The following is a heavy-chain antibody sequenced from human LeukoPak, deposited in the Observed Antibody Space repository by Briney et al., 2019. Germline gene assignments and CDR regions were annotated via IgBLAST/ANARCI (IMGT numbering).Heavy chain of an antibody. CDR1: GFTFSSYS. J-gene: IGHJ4*02. D-gene: IGHD3-22*01. CDR2: ITSSSSYI. CDR3: ARVFNYDWWYFDY. V-gene: IGHV3-21*01. Sequence: GGSLRLSCAASGFTFSSYSMNWVRQAPGKGLEWVSSITSSSSYIYYADSVKGRFTISRDNAKNSLYLQMNSLRAEDTAVYYCARVFNYDWWYFDYWGQGTLVTVSS.